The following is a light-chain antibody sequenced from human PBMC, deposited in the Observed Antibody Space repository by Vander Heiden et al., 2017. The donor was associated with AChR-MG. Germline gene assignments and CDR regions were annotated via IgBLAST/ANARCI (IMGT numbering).Light chain of an antibody. CDR2: DAS. Sequence: EIALTQSPATLSLSPGERVTFSCRASQSVSSYLAWYQQKPGQAPRLLISDASNRATGIPARFSGSGSGTDFTLTISSLEPEDFAVYYCQQRSTWPVTFGPGTKVEIK. J-gene: IGKJ1*01. V-gene: IGKV3-11*01. CDR1: QSVSSY. CDR3: QQRSTWPVT.